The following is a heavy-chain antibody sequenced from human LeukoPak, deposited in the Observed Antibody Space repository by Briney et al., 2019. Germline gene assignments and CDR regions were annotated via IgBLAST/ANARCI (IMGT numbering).Heavy chain of an antibody. CDR3: AKDDGNNAKLLLDY. CDR2: ISSSGDST. Sequence: VGSLRLSCAVSGFTFSNYGMSWVRQAPGKGLEWVSVISSSGDSTYYADSVKGRFTISRDNSKNTLYLQMNGLRAEDTAIYYCAKDDGNNAKLLLDYWGQGTLVTVSS. J-gene: IGHJ4*02. D-gene: IGHD2/OR15-2a*01. V-gene: IGHV3-23*01. CDR1: GFTFSNYG.